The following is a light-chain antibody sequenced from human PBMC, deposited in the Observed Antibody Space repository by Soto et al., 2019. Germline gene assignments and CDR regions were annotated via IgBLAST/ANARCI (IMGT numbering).Light chain of an antibody. J-gene: IGKJ3*01. CDR3: QQMFT. CDR1: QSISSSY. CDR2: GAS. Sequence: VLTQSPGTLSLSPGERATLSCRASQSISSSYLAWYQQKPGQAPRLLISGASTRATGIPDRFSGSGSGTDFTLTTSRLAPEDFAVYYCQQMFTFGPGTKVDI. V-gene: IGKV3-20*01.